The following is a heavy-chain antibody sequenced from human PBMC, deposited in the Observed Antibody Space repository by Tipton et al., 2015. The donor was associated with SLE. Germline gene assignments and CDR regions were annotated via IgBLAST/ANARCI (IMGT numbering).Heavy chain of an antibody. J-gene: IGHJ3*02. CDR2: IYYSGST. CDR3: ARDCSGGSCYFDAFDI. Sequence: TLSLTCTVSGGSISSGSYYWSWIRQPAGKGLEWIGYIYYSGSTNYNPSLKSRVTISVDTSKNQFSLKLSSVTAADTAVYYCARDCSGGSCYFDAFDIWGQGTMVTVSS. CDR1: GGSISSGSYY. V-gene: IGHV4-61*09. D-gene: IGHD2-15*01.